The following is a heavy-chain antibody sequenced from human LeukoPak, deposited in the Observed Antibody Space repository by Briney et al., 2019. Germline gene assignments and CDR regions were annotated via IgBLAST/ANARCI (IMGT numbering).Heavy chain of an antibody. Sequence: GASVKVSCKASGYTFTSYGISWVRQAPGQGLEWMGWISAYNGNTNYAQKLQGRVTMTTDTSTSTAYMELRSLRSDDTAVYYCARVMYYDILTGYSALDYWGQGTLVTVSS. CDR3: ARVMYYDILTGYSALDY. CDR1: GYTFTSYG. CDR2: ISAYNGNT. D-gene: IGHD3-9*01. J-gene: IGHJ4*02. V-gene: IGHV1-18*01.